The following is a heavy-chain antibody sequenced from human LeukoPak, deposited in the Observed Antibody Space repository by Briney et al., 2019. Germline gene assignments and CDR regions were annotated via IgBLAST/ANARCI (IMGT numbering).Heavy chain of an antibody. CDR1: GYTFTRYG. CDR3: ARVRNYYFYMDV. D-gene: IGHD2-21*01. CDR2: ISAYNGNT. J-gene: IGHJ6*03. Sequence: ASVKVSCKASGYTFTRYGISWVRQAPGQGLEWMGWISAYNGNTNYAQKLQGRVTMSTDTSTSTAYMELRSLRSDDTPVYYCARVRNYYFYMDVWGKGTTVTVSS. V-gene: IGHV1-18*01.